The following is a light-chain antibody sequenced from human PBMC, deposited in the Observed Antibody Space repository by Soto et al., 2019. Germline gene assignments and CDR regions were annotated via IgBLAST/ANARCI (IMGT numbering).Light chain of an antibody. J-gene: IGLJ1*01. V-gene: IGLV2-23*01. CDR2: EDS. CDR3: CSYAGSSPYV. CDR1: SSVVGSYNL. Sequence: QAVLTPPAPLSWSPGQSITLSCPGTSSVVGSYNLVSWYQQHPGKAPKLMIYEDSKRPSGVSNRFSGSKSGNTASLTISGLQAEDEADYYCCSYAGSSPYVFGTGTKVTVL.